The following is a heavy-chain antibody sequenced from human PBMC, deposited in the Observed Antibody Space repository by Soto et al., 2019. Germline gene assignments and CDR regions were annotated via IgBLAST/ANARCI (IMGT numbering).Heavy chain of an antibody. CDR2: IYYSGST. V-gene: IGHV4-59*01. Sequence: SETLSLTCTVSGGSISSYYWSWIRQPPGKGLEWIGYIYYSGSTNYNPSLKSRVAISVDTSKNQFSLKLSSVTAADTAVYYCARGPPYDSSTYYFDYWSQGTLVTVSS. CDR3: ARGPPYDSSTYYFDY. J-gene: IGHJ4*02. D-gene: IGHD3-22*01. CDR1: GGSISSYY.